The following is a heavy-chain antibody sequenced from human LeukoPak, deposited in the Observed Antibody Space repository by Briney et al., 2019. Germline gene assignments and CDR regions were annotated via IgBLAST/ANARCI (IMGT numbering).Heavy chain of an antibody. CDR1: GGSFSGYY. D-gene: IGHD3-16*02. Sequence: SETLSLTCAVYGGSFSGYYWSWIRQPPGRGLEWIGEINHSGSTNYNPSLKGRVSISVDTSKNQFSLKLSSVTAADTAVYYCARGGAVKNYDYVWGSYRYTRYFDYWGQGTLVTVSS. CDR3: ARGGAVKNYDYVWGSYRYTRYFDY. CDR2: INHSGST. J-gene: IGHJ4*02. V-gene: IGHV4-34*01.